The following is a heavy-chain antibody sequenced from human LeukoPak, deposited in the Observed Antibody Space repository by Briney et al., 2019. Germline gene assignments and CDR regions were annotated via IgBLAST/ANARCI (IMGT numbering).Heavy chain of an antibody. V-gene: IGHV3-48*03. J-gene: IGHJ4*02. D-gene: IGHD6-19*01. CDR1: GFTFSSYE. CDR2: ISSSGSTI. CDR3: ARDPLKSYSSGWYQGYFDY. Sequence: GGSLRVSCAASGFTFSSYEMNWVRQAPGKGLERVSSISSSGSTIYYADSVKGRFTISRDNAKNSLYLQMNSLRAEDTAVYYCARDPLKSYSSGWYQGYFDYWGQGTLVTVSS.